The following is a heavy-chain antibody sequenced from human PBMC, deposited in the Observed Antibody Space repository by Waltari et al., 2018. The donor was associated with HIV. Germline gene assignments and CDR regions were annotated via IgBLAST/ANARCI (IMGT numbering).Heavy chain of an antibody. CDR2: ISAGGVST. CDR3: ARDLGGYWYFDL. J-gene: IGHJ2*01. V-gene: IGHV3-23*01. D-gene: IGHD3-16*01. CDR1: GFTFSSYA. Sequence: EVQLLESGGGLVQPGGSLRLSCAASGFTFSSYAMRWVRQAPGKGVEWVSAISAGGVSTYYADSGKGRFTISRDNSKNTVYLQRNSLRGEDTAVYYGARDLGGYWYFDLWGRGTLVTVSS.